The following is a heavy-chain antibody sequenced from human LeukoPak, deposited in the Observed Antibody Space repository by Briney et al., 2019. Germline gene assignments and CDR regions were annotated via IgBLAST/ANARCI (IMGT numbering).Heavy chain of an antibody. D-gene: IGHD3-16*01. V-gene: IGHV3-74*01. CDR2: IYGDGSFT. CDR1: GFTFSNFW. J-gene: IGHJ4*02. CDR3: GRDLSWGSADY. Sequence: GGSLRLSCAASGFTFSNFWMHWVRQAPGKGLVWVALIYGDGSFTRYADSVKGRFTISRDNAKNTLFLQMNSLTVEDTAMYYCGRDLSWGSADYWGQGTLVTVSS.